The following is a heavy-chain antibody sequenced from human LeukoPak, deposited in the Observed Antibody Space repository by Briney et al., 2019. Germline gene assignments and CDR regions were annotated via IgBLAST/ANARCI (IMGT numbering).Heavy chain of an antibody. CDR2: IYHSGST. V-gene: IGHV4-30-2*01. Sequence: PSETLSLTCAVSGGPISSGGYSWSWIRQPPGKGLEWIGYIYHSGSTYYNPSLKSRVTISVDRSKNQFSLKLSSVTAADTAVYYCARGATFDYWGQGTLVTVSS. CDR1: GGPISSGGYS. CDR3: ARGATFDY. J-gene: IGHJ4*02.